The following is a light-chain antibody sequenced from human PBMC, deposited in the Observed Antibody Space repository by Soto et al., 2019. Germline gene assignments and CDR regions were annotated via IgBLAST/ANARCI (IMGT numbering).Light chain of an antibody. CDR2: AAS. CDR3: QKSYSTPIN. CDR1: QSISSS. J-gene: IGKJ5*01. V-gene: IGKV1-39*01. Sequence: DFQMTHSPSSLSACVVDRVTMTCRASQSISSSLNWYQQKPGKAPELLIYAASSLQSGVPSRFSGSGSGTDFTLTISSLQPEDFATYYCQKSYSTPINCGQGTRRAIK.